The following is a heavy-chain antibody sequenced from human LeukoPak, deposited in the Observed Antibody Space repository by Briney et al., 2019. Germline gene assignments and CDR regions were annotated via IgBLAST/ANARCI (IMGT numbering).Heavy chain of an antibody. Sequence: SVKVSCKASGGTFSSYAISWVRQAPGQGLEWMGGIIPIFGTANYAQKFQGRVTVTADESTSTAYMELSSLRSEDTAVYYCAREGCSSTSCSPYSYYYYMDVWGKGTTVTVSS. CDR2: IIPIFGTA. J-gene: IGHJ6*03. CDR3: AREGCSSTSCSPYSYYYYMDV. V-gene: IGHV1-69*13. CDR1: GGTFSSYA. D-gene: IGHD2-2*01.